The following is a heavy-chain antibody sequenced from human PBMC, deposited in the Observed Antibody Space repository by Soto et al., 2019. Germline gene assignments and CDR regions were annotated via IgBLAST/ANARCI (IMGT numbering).Heavy chain of an antibody. CDR3: ARDKTGSATYLRY. V-gene: IGHV3-30-3*01. D-gene: IGHD3-10*01. CDR2: ISYDGTKK. CDR1: GITFSSYG. J-gene: IGHJ4*02. Sequence: QVQLEESGGGVVQPGRSLRLSCAASGITFSSYGMHWVRQAPGKGLEWVAIISYDGTKKYYADSVKGRFTISRDNSKNTLYLQMTSLRAADTAVYYCARDKTGSATYLRYWGQGTLVTVSS.